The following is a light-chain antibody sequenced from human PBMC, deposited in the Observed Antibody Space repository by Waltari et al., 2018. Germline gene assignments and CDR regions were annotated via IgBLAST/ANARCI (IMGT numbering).Light chain of an antibody. CDR2: DVT. Sequence: QSALTQPASVSGSPGQSITISCPGTSSDVGGYNYVPWYQQHPGKAPKLMIYDVTNRPSGVSNRFSGSKSGNTASLTISGLQAEDEADYYCSSYTSSGTGVLFGGGTKLSVL. V-gene: IGLV2-14*03. CDR1: SSDVGGYNY. J-gene: IGLJ2*01. CDR3: SSYTSSGTGVL.